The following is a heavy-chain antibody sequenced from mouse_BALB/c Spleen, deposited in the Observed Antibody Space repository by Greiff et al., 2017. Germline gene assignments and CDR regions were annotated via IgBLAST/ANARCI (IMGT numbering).Heavy chain of an antibody. CDR3: ASSNWDGWYFDV. V-gene: IGHV3-6*02. Sequence: EVKLMESGPGLVKPSQSLSLTCSVTGYSITSGYYWNWIRQFPGNKLEWMGYISYDGSNNYNPSLTNRISITRDTSKNQFFLKLNSVTTEDTATYYCASSNWDGWYFDVWGAGTTVTVSS. CDR1: GYSITSGYY. D-gene: IGHD4-1*01. CDR2: ISYDGSN. J-gene: IGHJ1*01.